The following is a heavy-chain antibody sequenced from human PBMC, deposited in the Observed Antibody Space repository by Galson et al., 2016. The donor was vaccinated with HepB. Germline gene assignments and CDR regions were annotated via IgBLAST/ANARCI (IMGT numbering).Heavy chain of an antibody. V-gene: IGHV3-53*01. CDR2: IYNGGNT. Sequence: SLRLSCAASGFIFSSYSMNWVRQAPGKGLEWVSVIYNGGNTYYADSVKGRFTISRDNSKNTLYLQMNSLRAEDTAVYYCARGFRLGDLSSPRERDAFDMWGQGTMVTVSS. J-gene: IGHJ3*02. D-gene: IGHD3-16*02. CDR3: ARGFRLGDLSSPRERDAFDM. CDR1: GFIFSSYS.